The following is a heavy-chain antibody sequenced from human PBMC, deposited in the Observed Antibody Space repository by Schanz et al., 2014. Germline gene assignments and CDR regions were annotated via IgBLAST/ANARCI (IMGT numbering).Heavy chain of an antibody. CDR3: ARDVEGYDGGGGGFDP. D-gene: IGHD2-21*01. J-gene: IGHJ5*02. CDR2: ISGSGGST. CDR1: GFTFSSYA. Sequence: EVPLLESGGGLVQPGGSLRLSCAASGFTFSSYAMSWVRQAPGKGLEWVSGISGSGGSTYYADSVKGRFTISRDNSKNTLYLQMNSLRAEDTAVYYCARDVEGYDGGGGGFDPWGQGTLVTVSS. V-gene: IGHV3-23*01.